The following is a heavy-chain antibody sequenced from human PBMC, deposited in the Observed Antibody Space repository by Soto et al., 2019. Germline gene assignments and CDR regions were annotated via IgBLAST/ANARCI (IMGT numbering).Heavy chain of an antibody. CDR1: SISSYY. CDR2: IYYSGST. CDR3: ARHFYGTLDY. J-gene: IGHJ4*02. D-gene: IGHD4-17*01. Sequence: SISSYYWSWIRQPPGKGLEWIGYIYYSGSTNYNPSLKSRVTISVDTSKNQFSLKLSSVTAADTAVYYCARHFYGTLDYWGQGTLVTVSS. V-gene: IGHV4-59*08.